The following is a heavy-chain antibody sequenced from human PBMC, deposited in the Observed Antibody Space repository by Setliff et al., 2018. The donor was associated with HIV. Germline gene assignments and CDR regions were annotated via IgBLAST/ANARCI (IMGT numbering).Heavy chain of an antibody. Sequence: LRLSCAASGFTFSNYAMHWVRQAPGKGLEWVAVVSYGGTNTYYADSVKGRFIISRDDSESTLFLQMNSLRVDDTAVYYCARVRYCGSPSCRKEFDFWGQGTLVTVSS. J-gene: IGHJ4*02. D-gene: IGHD2-21*01. CDR3: ARVRYCGSPSCRKEFDF. CDR2: VSYGGTNT. CDR1: GFTFSNYA. V-gene: IGHV3-30*04.